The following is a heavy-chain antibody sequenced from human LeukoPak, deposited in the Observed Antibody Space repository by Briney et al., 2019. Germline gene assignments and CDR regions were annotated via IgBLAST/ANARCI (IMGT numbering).Heavy chain of an antibody. V-gene: IGHV1-2*02. CDR1: GYTFTVYY. CDR2: INPNSGGT. J-gene: IGHJ4*02. CDR3: ARDRPGDFDY. Sequence: ASVKVSCKASGYTFTVYYRHWVRQAPGQGLDWMGWINPNSGGTSYAQKFQGRVTMTRDTSISTAYMELSRLRSDDTAVYYCARDRPGDFDYWGQGTLVTVSS. D-gene: IGHD7-27*01.